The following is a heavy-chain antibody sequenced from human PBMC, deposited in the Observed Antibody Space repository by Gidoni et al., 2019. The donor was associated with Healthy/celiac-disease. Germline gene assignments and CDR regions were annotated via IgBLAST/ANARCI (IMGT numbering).Heavy chain of an antibody. J-gene: IGHJ4*02. CDR2: ISYDGSNK. Sequence: QVQLVESGGGVVQPGRSWRLSGAPSGFTFSSYGMHWVRQAPGKGLEGVAVISYDGSNKYYADSVKGRFTISRDNSKNTLYLQMNSLRAEDTAVYYCAKDTAPDYYDSSGYWDYWGQGTLVTVSS. V-gene: IGHV3-30*18. D-gene: IGHD3-22*01. CDR3: AKDTAPDYYDSSGYWDY. CDR1: GFTFSSYG.